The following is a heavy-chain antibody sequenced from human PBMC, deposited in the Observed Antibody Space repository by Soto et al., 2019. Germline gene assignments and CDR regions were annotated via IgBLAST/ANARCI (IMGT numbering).Heavy chain of an antibody. CDR1: GFSFSSYW. Sequence: GGSLRLSCAASGFSFSSYWMSWVRQTPGRGLEWVATIAQDGGGKFYVDSVKGRFTVSKDNAENSLYLQLNSLRAEDTAVYYCARENHAKFDYWGQGTQVTVSS. V-gene: IGHV3-7*01. J-gene: IGHJ4*02. CDR2: IAQDGGGK. CDR3: ARENHAKFDY.